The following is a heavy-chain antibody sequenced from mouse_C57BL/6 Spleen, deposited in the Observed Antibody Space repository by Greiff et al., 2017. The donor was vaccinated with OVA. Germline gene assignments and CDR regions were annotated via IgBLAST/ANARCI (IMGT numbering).Heavy chain of an antibody. Sequence: VQLQQSGAELARPGASVKLSCKASGYTFTSYGISWVKQRTGQGLEWSGEREARSGKNDYNEKFKGKATLTADKSSSTAYMELRSLTSEDSAVYFCAREDGNYGGYYFDYWGQGTTLTVSS. CDR1: GYTFTSYG. D-gene: IGHD2-1*01. CDR3: AREDGNYGGYYFDY. CDR2: REARSGKN. J-gene: IGHJ2*01. V-gene: IGHV1-81*01.